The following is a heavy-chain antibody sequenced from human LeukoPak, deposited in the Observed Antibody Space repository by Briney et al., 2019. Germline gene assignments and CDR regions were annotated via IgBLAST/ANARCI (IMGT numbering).Heavy chain of an antibody. J-gene: IGHJ4*02. CDR3: AKVRGVITTHFDY. CDR1: GFTFSSYA. D-gene: IGHD3-10*01. Sequence: GESLKISCAASGFTFSSYAMSWARQAPGKGLEWVSAISGSGGSTYYADSVKGRFTISRDNSKNTLYLQMNSLRAEDTAVYYCAKVRGVITTHFDYWGQGTLVTVSS. CDR2: ISGSGGST. V-gene: IGHV3-23*01.